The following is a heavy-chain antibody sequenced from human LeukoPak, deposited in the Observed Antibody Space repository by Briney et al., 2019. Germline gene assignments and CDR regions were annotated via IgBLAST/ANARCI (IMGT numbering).Heavy chain of an antibody. CDR1: GFTFSSYW. Sequence: PGGSLRLSCAASGFTFSSYWMSWVRQAPGKGLEWVANIKQDGSEKYYVDSVKGRFTISRDNAKNSLYLQMNSLRAEDTAVYYCARDKGACSGGSCYSYYYYMDVWGKGTTVTVSS. J-gene: IGHJ6*03. CDR3: ARDKGACSGGSCYSYYYYMDV. V-gene: IGHV3-7*01. D-gene: IGHD2-15*01. CDR2: IKQDGSEK.